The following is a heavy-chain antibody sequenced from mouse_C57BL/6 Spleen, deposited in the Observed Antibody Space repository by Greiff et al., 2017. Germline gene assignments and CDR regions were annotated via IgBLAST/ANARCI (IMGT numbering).Heavy chain of an antibody. Sequence: EVMLVESGGDLVKPGGSLKLSCAASGFTFSSYGMSWVRQTPDKRLEWVATISSGGSYTYYPDSVKGRFTISRDNAKNTLYLQMSSLKSEDTAMYYCARHGYYYGSSYNAMDYWGQGTSGTVSS. V-gene: IGHV5-6*02. CDR1: GFTFSSYG. CDR2: ISSGGSYT. J-gene: IGHJ4*01. CDR3: ARHGYYYGSSYNAMDY. D-gene: IGHD1-1*01.